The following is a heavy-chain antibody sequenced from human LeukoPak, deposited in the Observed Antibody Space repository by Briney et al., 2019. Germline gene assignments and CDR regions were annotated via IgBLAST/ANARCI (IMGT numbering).Heavy chain of an antibody. V-gene: IGHV4-38-2*02. CDR1: GYSISSGHY. J-gene: IGHJ4*02. D-gene: IGHD5-12*01. CDR3: ARDLYSGYDSDY. CDR2: MYHSGST. Sequence: SETLSLTCTVSGYSISSGHYWGWIRQPPGKGLEWIGSMYHSGSTYYNPPLKSRVTMSVDTSKNQFSLKLSSVTAADTAVYYCARDLYSGYDSDYWGQGTPVTVSS.